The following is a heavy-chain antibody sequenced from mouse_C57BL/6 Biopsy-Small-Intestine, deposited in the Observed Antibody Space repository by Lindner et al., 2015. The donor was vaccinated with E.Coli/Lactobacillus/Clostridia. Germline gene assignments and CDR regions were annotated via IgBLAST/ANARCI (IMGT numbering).Heavy chain of an antibody. J-gene: IGHJ4*01. Sequence: PQASVKVSCKASGYAFTSFYIHWVRQVPGQGLEWMGWISTDNAQKFQGRVTMTTDTSTATAYMELRSLRSDDTAMYYCARAGVSRYCTGVDCYDPIDYWGQGTLVTVSS. D-gene: IGHD2-12*01. CDR3: ARAGVSRYCTGVDCYDPIDY. CDR1: GYAFTSFY. V-gene: IGHV1-74*01. CDR2: IST.